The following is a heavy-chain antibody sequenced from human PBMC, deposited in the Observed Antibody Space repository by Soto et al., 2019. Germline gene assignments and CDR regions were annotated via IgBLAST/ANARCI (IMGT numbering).Heavy chain of an antibody. Sequence: GGSLRLSCAASGFTFSTYSMSWVRQAPGKGLEWVAHITASEGTTYYADSVKGRFTISRDTSRNTLYLQMNSLRAEDTALYYCAKCMQAYWNYDAYHIWRQGTMVTASS. CDR1: GFTFSTYS. CDR2: ITASEGTT. V-gene: IGHV3-23*01. D-gene: IGHD1-7*01. J-gene: IGHJ3*02. CDR3: AKCMQAYWNYDAYHI.